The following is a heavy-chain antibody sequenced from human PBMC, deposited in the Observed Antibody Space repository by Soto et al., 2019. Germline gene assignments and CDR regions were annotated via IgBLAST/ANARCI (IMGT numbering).Heavy chain of an antibody. D-gene: IGHD3-10*01. CDR3: ARGIWTMTRGAYYFDN. CDR2: INAGNGHT. J-gene: IGHJ4*02. V-gene: IGHV1-3*01. Sequence: ASVKVSWKASGFTFTNHAMQWVRQAPGQRLEWMGWINAGNGHTKYSQNFQGRVTITRDTSASTAYMELSSLISEDAAVYYCARGIWTMTRGAYYFDNWGQGTLVTSPQ. CDR1: GFTFTNHA.